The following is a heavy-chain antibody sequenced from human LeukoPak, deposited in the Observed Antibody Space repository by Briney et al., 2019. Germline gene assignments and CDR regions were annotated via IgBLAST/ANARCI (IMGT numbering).Heavy chain of an antibody. V-gene: IGHV1-2*02. D-gene: IGHD6-6*01. CDR3: ARVMAARQDNWFDP. CDR1: GYTFTGYY. Sequence: ASVKVSCKASGYTFTGYYMHWVRQAPGQGLEWMGWINPNSGGTNYAQKFQGRVTMTRDTSISTAYMELSRLRSDDTAVYYCARVMAARQDNWFDPWGQGPLVTVSS. J-gene: IGHJ5*02. CDR2: INPNSGGT.